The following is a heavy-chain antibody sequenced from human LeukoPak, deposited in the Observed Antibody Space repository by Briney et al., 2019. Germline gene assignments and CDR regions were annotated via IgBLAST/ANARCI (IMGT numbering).Heavy chain of an antibody. V-gene: IGHV4-59*11. J-gene: IGHJ6*03. CDR2: IYNSRIT. Sequence: SETLSLTCTVSGGSFSSHFWSWIRQPPGKGLEWIGYIYNSRITNYNPSLKSRVTMSVDTSKNQFSLMLRSVTAADTAVYYCARDHLPAGAPGYYMDVGGKGTTVTVS. D-gene: IGHD4/OR15-4a*01. CDR1: GGSFSSHF. CDR3: ARDHLPAGAPGYYMDV.